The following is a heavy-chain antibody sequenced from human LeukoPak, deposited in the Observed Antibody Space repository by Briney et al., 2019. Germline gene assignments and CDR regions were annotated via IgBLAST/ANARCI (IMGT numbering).Heavy chain of an antibody. Sequence: ASVKVSCKASGYTFTSYGISWVRQATGQGLEWMGWMNPNSGNTGYAQKFQGRVTITRNTSISTAYMELSSLRSEDTAVYYCARSPYYDFWSGYYRANYYMDVWGKGTTVTVSS. D-gene: IGHD3-3*01. CDR1: GYTFTSYG. J-gene: IGHJ6*03. CDR3: ARSPYYDFWSGYYRANYYMDV. V-gene: IGHV1-8*03. CDR2: MNPNSGNT.